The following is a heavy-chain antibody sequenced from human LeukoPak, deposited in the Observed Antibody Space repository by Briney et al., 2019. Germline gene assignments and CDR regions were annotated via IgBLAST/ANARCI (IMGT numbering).Heavy chain of an antibody. J-gene: IGHJ1*01. CDR3: AKDRSSGSPAEYFQH. Sequence: PGGSLRLSCAASGFTFSSYAMSWVRQALGKGLEWVSAISGSGGSTYYADSVKGRFTISRDNSKNTLYLQMNSLRAEDTAVYYCAKDRSSGSPAEYFQHWGQGTLVTVSS. D-gene: IGHD6-19*01. V-gene: IGHV3-23*01. CDR1: GFTFSSYA. CDR2: ISGSGGST.